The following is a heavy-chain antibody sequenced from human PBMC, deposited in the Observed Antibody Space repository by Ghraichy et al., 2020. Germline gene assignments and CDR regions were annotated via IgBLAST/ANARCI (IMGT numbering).Heavy chain of an antibody. CDR1: GGSISSSSYY. D-gene: IGHD2-2*01. Sequence: ESLNISCTVSGGSISSSSYYWGWIRQPPGKGLEWIGSIYYSGSTYYNPSLKSRVTISVDTSKNQFSLKLSSVTAADTAVYYCARQTFEVVPASGYFDYWGQGTLVTVSS. J-gene: IGHJ4*02. CDR2: IYYSGST. CDR3: ARQTFEVVPASGYFDY. V-gene: IGHV4-39*01.